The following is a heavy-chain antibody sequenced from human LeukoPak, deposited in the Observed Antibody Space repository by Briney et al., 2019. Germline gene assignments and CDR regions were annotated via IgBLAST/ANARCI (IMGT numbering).Heavy chain of an antibody. CDR2: IRQNGIEK. Sequence: PGGSLRLSCAASGFTFSRHWMSWIRQAPGKGLEWVASIRQNGIEKYFVDSVKGRFIISRDNAENSASLQMSSLRDEDTAIYYCARLLGESTIYDLWGQGTLVTVSS. CDR1: GFTFSRHW. J-gene: IGHJ5*02. CDR3: ARLLGESTIYDL. V-gene: IGHV3-7*01. D-gene: IGHD3-16*01.